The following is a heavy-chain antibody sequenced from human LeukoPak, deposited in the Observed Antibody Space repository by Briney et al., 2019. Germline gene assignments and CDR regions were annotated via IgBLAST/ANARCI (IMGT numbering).Heavy chain of an antibody. CDR1: GGSIRSSSYY. Sequence: SETLSLTCTVSGGSIRSSSYYWGWIRQPPGKGLEWIGSIYYSGSTYYNASLKSRGTISVDTSKNQFSLRLNSVTAADTAVYFCARQVVAVAGTGHFDYWGQGTLVTVSS. J-gene: IGHJ4*02. CDR3: ARQVVAVAGTGHFDY. D-gene: IGHD6-19*01. CDR2: IYYSGST. V-gene: IGHV4-39*01.